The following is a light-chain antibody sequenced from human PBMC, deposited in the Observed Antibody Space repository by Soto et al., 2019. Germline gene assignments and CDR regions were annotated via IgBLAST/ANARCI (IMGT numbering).Light chain of an antibody. CDR2: AAS. V-gene: IGKV1-9*01. CDR1: RAISMY. CDR3: QQFNDYPLT. J-gene: IGKJ4*01. Sequence: DIQLTQSPSFLSASVGDRVTITCRASRAISMYLAWYQQRPGEAPKLLIFAASTLQSGVPSRFSGSGSGTEVTLTISSLQPEDLATYYCQQFNDYPLTFGGGTKVEIK.